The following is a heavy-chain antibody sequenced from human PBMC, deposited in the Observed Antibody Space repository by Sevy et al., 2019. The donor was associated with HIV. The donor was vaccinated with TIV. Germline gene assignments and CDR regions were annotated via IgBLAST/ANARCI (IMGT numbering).Heavy chain of an antibody. V-gene: IGHV3-23*01. D-gene: IGHD2-2*02. CDR3: AKGTLVVPTVIYYYYGMSV. CDR1: GFTVSSKY. J-gene: IGHJ6*02. Sequence: GGSLRLSCAASGFTVSSKYMSWVRQAPGKGLEWVSAISHSGDGTYYADSVKGRFTISRDNSKNTLYLEMNSLRAEDTAVYYCAKGTLVVPTVIYYYYGMSVWGQGTTVTVSS. CDR2: ISHSGDGT.